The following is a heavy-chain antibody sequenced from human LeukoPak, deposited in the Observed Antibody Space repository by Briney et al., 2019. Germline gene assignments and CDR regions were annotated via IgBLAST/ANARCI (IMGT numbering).Heavy chain of an antibody. J-gene: IGHJ1*01. D-gene: IGHD6-13*01. Sequence: PSETLSLTCAVYGGSFSGYYWSWIRQPPGKGLEWIGEINHSGSTNYNPSLKSRVTISVDTPKNQFSLKLSSVTAADTAVYYCARGYSSWNPWGQGTLVTVSS. V-gene: IGHV4-34*01. CDR3: ARGYSSWNP. CDR1: GGSFSGYY. CDR2: INHSGST.